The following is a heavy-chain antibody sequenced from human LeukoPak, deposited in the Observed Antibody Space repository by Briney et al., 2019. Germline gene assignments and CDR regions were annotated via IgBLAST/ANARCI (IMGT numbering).Heavy chain of an antibody. CDR1: GGSISSDDYY. Sequence: PSQTLSLTCTVSGGSISSDDYYWSWIRQPAGKELEWIGRVYTSGSTNYNPSLRSRVTISVDTSKNQFSLKLSSVTAADTAVYYCARDFRETQRRSMRRYYYYYMDVWGKGTTVTVSS. CDR2: VYTSGST. J-gene: IGHJ6*03. V-gene: IGHV4-61*02. CDR3: ARDFRETQRRSMRRYYYYYMDV. D-gene: IGHD3-10*01.